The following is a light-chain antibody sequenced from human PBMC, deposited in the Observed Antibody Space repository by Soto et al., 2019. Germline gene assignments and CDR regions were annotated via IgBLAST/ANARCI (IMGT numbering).Light chain of an antibody. Sequence: EIVLTQSPGTLSLSPGERATLSCRASQSVSSSYLAWYQQKPGQAPRHLIYGAASRSTGIPERFSGSGSGTDFTLTISRLEPEDFAVYSCQQYGRSPLTFGGGTKVEIK. CDR3: QQYGRSPLT. CDR2: GAA. CDR1: QSVSSSY. J-gene: IGKJ4*01. V-gene: IGKV3-20*01.